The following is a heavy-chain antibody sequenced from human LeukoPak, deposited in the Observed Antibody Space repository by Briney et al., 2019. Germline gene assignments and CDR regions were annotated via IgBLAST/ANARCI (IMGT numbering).Heavy chain of an antibody. CDR1: GYTFTGYY. V-gene: IGHV1-2*04. Sequence: VASVKVSCKASGYTFTGYYMHWVRQAPGQGLEWMGWINPNSGGTNYAQKFQGWVTMTRDTSISTAYMELSRLRSDDTAVYYCAREGEVLGYYDSSGYVRNDAFDIWGQGTMVTVSS. CDR3: AREGEVLGYYDSSGYVRNDAFDI. CDR2: INPNSGGT. J-gene: IGHJ3*02. D-gene: IGHD3-22*01.